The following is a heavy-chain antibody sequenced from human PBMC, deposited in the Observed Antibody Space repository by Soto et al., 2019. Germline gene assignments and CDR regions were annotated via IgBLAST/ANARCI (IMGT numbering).Heavy chain of an antibody. CDR3: ARDTVTLFDY. CDR2: ISSSGSTI. D-gene: IGHD4-17*01. J-gene: IGHJ4*02. Sequence: GGSLRLSCAASGFTFSSYEMNWVRQAPGKGLEWVSYISSSGSTIYYADSVKGRFTITRDNAKNSLYLQMNSLRAEDTAGYYCARDTVTLFDYWGQGTLVTVSS. CDR1: GFTFSSYE. V-gene: IGHV3-48*03.